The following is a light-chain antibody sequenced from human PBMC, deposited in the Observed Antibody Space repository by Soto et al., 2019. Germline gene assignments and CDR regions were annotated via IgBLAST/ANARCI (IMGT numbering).Light chain of an antibody. CDR1: SIDVGSYNL. J-gene: IGLJ1*01. V-gene: IGLV2-23*02. CDR3: CSYAGSSTFYV. Sequence: QSVLTQPASVSGSPGQSITISCTGTSIDVGSYNLVSWYQQHPGKAPKLMIYEVSKRPSGVSNRFSGSKSGNTASLTISGLQAEDEADYYCCSYAGSSTFYVFGTGTKLTVL. CDR2: EVS.